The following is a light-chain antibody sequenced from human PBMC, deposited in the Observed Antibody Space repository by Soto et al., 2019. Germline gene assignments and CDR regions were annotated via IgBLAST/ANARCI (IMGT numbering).Light chain of an antibody. V-gene: IGKV2D-29*01. CDR3: RQSKQPPLT. CDR1: QSLLRSDGDTY. CDR2: EVS. Sequence: DLVMTQTPLSLSVTPGQPASISCKSSQSLLRSDGDTYLYWYLQRPGQPPQLLMYEVSKRVSGVPDRFSGSGSGTDFTLKISGVEAEDVGVYYCRQSKQPPLTFGGGTKVEIK. J-gene: IGKJ4*01.